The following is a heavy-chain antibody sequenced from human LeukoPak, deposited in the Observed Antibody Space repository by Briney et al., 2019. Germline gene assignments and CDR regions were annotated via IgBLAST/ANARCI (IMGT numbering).Heavy chain of an antibody. J-gene: IGHJ4*02. V-gene: IGHV3-23*01. Sequence: GGSLRLSCAASRFTFSSDAMSWVRQAPGKGLEWVSAISGSGGSTYYADSVKRRFTISRDNSQNTLYLQMNSLRAEDTAVYYCAKDLKGGQWLVQGYDYWGQGTLVTVSS. D-gene: IGHD6-19*01. CDR2: ISGSGGST. CDR1: RFTFSSDA. CDR3: AKDLKGGQWLVQGYDY.